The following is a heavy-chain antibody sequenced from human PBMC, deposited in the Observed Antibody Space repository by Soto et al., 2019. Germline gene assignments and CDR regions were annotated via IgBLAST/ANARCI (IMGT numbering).Heavy chain of an antibody. CDR2: ISYDGSNK. Sequence: QVQLVESGGGVVQPGRSLRLSCAASGFTFSSYAMHWVRQAAGKGLEWVAVISYDGSNKYYADSVKGRFTISRDNSKNTLYLQMNSLRAEHTAVYYCASPLWRNDYNWGNFDLWGRGTLVTVSS. V-gene: IGHV3-30-3*01. J-gene: IGHJ2*01. D-gene: IGHD3-16*01. CDR3: ASPLWRNDYNWGNFDL. CDR1: GFTFSSYA.